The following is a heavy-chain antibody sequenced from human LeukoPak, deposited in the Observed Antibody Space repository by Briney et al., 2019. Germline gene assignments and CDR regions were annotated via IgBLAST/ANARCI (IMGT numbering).Heavy chain of an antibody. D-gene: IGHD6-6*01. CDR1: GFTFSSYW. J-gene: IGHJ6*02. CDR3: ARGSSSSPYGMDV. CDR2: IYSGGST. V-gene: IGHV3-53*01. Sequence: GGSLRLSCAASGFTFSSYWMNWARQAPGKGLEWVSVIYSGGSTYYADSVKGRFTISRDNSKNTLYLQMNSLRAEDTAVYYCARGSSSSPYGMDVWGQGTTVTVSS.